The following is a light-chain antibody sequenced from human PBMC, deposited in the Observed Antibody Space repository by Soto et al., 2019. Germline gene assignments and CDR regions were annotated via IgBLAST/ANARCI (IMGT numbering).Light chain of an antibody. J-gene: IGKJ4*01. V-gene: IGKV1-9*01. CDR3: QYLNSFPLT. CDR1: QVISKY. Sequence: IQLTQSPSSLSASVGDRVTITCRDSQVISKYLAWYQQKPGTAPKLLIYLASTLQGGVPSRFSGSGSGTDFSLTISSLQPEDVATYYCQYLNSFPLTFGGGTKVEIK. CDR2: LAS.